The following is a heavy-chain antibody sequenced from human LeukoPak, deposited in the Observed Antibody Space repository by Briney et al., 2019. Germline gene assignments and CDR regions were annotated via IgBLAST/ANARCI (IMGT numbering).Heavy chain of an antibody. CDR2: IYTSGST. CDR1: GGSISSGSYY. J-gene: IGHJ4*02. Sequence: SETLSLTCTVSGGSISSGSYYWSWIRQPAGKGLEWIGRIYTSGSTNYNPSLKSRVTISVDTSKNQFSPKLSSVTAADTAVYYCARSRDGYNGLDYWGQGTLVTVSS. V-gene: IGHV4-61*02. CDR3: ARSRDGYNGLDY. D-gene: IGHD5-24*01.